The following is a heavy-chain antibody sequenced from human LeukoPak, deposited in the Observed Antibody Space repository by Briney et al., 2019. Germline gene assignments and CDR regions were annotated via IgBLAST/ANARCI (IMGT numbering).Heavy chain of an antibody. V-gene: IGHV3-9*01. CDR1: GFTFDDYA. Sequence: GGSLRLSCAASGFTFDDYAMHWVRQAPGKGLEWVSGISWNSGSIGYADSVKGRFTISRDNAKNSLYLQMNSLRAEDTALYYCAKDSAGADPXEIDYWGQGTLVTVS. CDR2: ISWNSGSI. J-gene: IGHJ4*02. D-gene: IGHD1-26*01. CDR3: AKDSAGADPXEIDY.